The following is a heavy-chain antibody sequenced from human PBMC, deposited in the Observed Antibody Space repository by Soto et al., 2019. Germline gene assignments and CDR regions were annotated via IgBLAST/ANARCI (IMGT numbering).Heavy chain of an antibody. Sequence: QVQLVQSGAEVKKPGASVKVSCKASGFTFTSYGFSWVRQAPGEGLEWMGWVSAYNGYTTYAQKLQGRVTMTTDTXTXXXXXXXXXXXSDDTAVXXXXSAGRSIAVALSDSWGQGTLVTVSS. V-gene: IGHV1-18*01. CDR2: VSAYNGYT. J-gene: IGHJ4*02. CDR1: GFTFTSYG. D-gene: IGHD6-19*01. CDR3: XSAGRSIAVALSDS.